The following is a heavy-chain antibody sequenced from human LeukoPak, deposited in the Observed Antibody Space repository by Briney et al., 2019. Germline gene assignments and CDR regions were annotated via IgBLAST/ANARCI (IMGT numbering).Heavy chain of an antibody. CDR1: GYTFTSYD. CDR2: MNPNSGNT. CDR3: ARAGQYSYGQIDY. V-gene: IGHV1-8*03. J-gene: IGHJ4*02. Sequence: GASVKVSCKASGYTFTSYDINWVRQATGQGLEWMGWMNPNSGNTGYAQKFQGRVTITRNTSISTAYMELSSLRSEDTAVYYCARAGQYSYGQIDYWGQGTLVTVSS. D-gene: IGHD5-18*01.